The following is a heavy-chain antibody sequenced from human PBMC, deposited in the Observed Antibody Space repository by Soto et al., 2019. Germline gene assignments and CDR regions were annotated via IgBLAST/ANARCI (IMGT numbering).Heavy chain of an antibody. Sequence: GSLRLSCAASGFIISSDYMSWVRQAPGKGLEWVSVIYSGDITYYADSVKGRFIISRDNSKNTLYLQMNSLRVEDTAVYYCARSAYWGQGTLVTVSS. CDR3: ARSAY. CDR2: IYSGDIT. J-gene: IGHJ4*02. CDR1: GFIISSDY. V-gene: IGHV3-66*01.